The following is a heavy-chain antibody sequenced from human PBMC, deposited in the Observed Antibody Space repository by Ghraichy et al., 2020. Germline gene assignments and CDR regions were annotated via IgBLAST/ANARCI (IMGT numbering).Heavy chain of an antibody. J-gene: IGHJ4*02. V-gene: IGHV3-23*01. CDR2: IVESGVTT. CDR3: AKDYGDCSANRCYALPLDY. D-gene: IGHD2-15*01. Sequence: GGSLRLSCAASGITFCSYAMSWVRQAPGKGLEWVSGIVESGVTTYYADSVKGRFTISRNNSKNTLYLQMNSLRVEDTAVYYCAKDYGDCSANRCYALPLDYWGQGTLVTVSS. CDR1: GITFCSYA.